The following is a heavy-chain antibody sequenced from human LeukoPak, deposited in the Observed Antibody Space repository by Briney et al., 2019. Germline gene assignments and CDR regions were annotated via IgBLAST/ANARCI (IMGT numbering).Heavy chain of an antibody. CDR2: IVPILGTA. Sequence: SVKVSCKASGGXFSTYAMSWVRQAPGQGLEWGGRIVPILGTANYAQNFQGRVTITADRSTTTAYMELSSLRSEDTAVYYCARVPQGSSWPYYFDYWGQGTLVTVSS. D-gene: IGHD6-13*01. J-gene: IGHJ4*02. V-gene: IGHV1-69*04. CDR1: GGXFSTYA. CDR3: ARVPQGSSWPYYFDY.